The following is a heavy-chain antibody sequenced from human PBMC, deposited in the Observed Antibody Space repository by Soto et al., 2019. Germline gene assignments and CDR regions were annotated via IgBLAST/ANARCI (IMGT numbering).Heavy chain of an antibody. CDR2: ISSSGSTI. D-gene: IGHD3-10*01. CDR1: GFTFSDYY. Sequence: GGSMKLSCSASGFTFSDYYMSWIRQAPGKGLEWVSYISSSGSTIYYADSVKGRFTISRDNAKNSLYLQMNSLGAEDTAVYYCARATTAWYYGSGSYYYNWFDPWGQGTLVTVSS. J-gene: IGHJ5*02. CDR3: ARATTAWYYGSGSYYYNWFDP. V-gene: IGHV3-11*01.